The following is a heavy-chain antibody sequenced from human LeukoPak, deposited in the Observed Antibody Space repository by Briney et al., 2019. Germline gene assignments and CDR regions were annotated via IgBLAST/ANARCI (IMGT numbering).Heavy chain of an antibody. V-gene: IGHV4-39*07. D-gene: IGHD6-6*01. J-gene: IGHJ5*02. CDR3: ARDLKYSSSSGGLPDWFDP. CDR2: IYYSGST. CDR1: GGSISSSIYY. Sequence: SVTLSLTCTVSGGSISSSIYYWGWIRQPPGKGLEWIGSIYYSGSTYYNPSLKSRVTISVDTSKNQFSLKLSSVTAADTAVYYCARDLKYSSSSGGLPDWFDPWGQGTLVTVSS.